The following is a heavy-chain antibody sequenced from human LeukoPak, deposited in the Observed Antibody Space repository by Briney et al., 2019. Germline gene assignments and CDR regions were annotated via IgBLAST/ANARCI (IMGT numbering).Heavy chain of an antibody. D-gene: IGHD6-13*01. CDR2: INHSGST. CDR1: GGSFSGYY. V-gene: IGHV4-34*01. CDR3: ARQKAAAGITDRHYYYYYYYMDV. Sequence: TPSETLSLTCAVYGGSFSGYYWSWIRQPPGKGLEWIGEINHSGSTNYNPSLKSRVTISVDTSKNQFSLKLSSVTAADTAVYYCARQKAAAGITDRHYYYYYYYMDVWGKGTTVTISS. J-gene: IGHJ6*03.